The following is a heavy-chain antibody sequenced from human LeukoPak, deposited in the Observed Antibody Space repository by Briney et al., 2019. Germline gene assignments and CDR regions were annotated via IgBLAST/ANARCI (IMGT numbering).Heavy chain of an antibody. J-gene: IGHJ4*02. D-gene: IGHD1-1*01. Sequence: ASVKVSCKASGYTFSTCDISWVRQATGQGLEWMGWMNPNSGNTGFAHKFQGRVTLTRDTSISTAYMELSSLRSEDTAVYYCARVLGSISHWGQGTLVTVSS. V-gene: IGHV1-8*01. CDR1: GYTFSTCD. CDR3: ARVLGSISH. CDR2: MNPNSGNT.